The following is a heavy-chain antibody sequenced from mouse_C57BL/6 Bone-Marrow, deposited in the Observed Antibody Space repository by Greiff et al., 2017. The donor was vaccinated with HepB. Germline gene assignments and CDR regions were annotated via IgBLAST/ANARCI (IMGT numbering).Heavy chain of an antibody. V-gene: IGHV1-81*01. CDR1: GYTFTSYG. CDR3: AREIPYYYGSSYENY. D-gene: IGHD1-1*01. J-gene: IGHJ2*01. CDR2: IYPRSGNT. Sequence: VQLQQSGAELARPGASVKLSCKASGYTFTSYGISWVKQRTGQGLEWIGEIYPRSGNTYYNEKFKGKATLTADKSSSTAYMELRSLTSEDSAVYFCAREIPYYYGSSYENYWGQGTTLTSPQ.